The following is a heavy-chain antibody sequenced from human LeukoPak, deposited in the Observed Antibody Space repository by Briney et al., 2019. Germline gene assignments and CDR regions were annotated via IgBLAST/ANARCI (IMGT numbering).Heavy chain of an antibody. CDR1: RGSISSYY. D-gene: IGHD6-19*01. V-gene: IGHV4-59*01. Sequence: PSETLSLTCTVSRGSISSYYWSWIRQPPGKGLEWIGYIYYSGSTNYNPSLKSRVTISVDTSKNQFSLKLSSVTAADTAVYYCARTKGEQWLTTQGYDAFDIGGQGTMVTVSS. J-gene: IGHJ3*02. CDR2: IYYSGST. CDR3: ARTKGEQWLTTQGYDAFDI.